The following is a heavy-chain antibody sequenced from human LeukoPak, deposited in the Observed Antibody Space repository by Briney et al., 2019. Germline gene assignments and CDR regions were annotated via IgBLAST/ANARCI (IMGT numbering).Heavy chain of an antibody. CDR1: GYTFTSYG. CDR2: ISAYNGNT. V-gene: IGHV1-18*01. Sequence: ASVKVSCTASGYTFTSYGISWVRQAPGQGLEWMGWISAYNGNTNYAQKLQGRVTMTTDTSTSTAYMELRSLRSDDTAVYYCARVSVGATVEDSDYWGQGTLVTVSS. CDR3: ARVSVGATVEDSDY. D-gene: IGHD1-26*01. J-gene: IGHJ4*02.